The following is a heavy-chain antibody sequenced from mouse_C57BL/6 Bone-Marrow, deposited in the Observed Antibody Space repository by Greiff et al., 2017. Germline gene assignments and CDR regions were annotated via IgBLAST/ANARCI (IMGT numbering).Heavy chain of an antibody. V-gene: IGHV1-26*01. CDR1: GYTFTDYY. CDR3: AREGLLRYLDY. CDR2: INPNNGGT. D-gene: IGHD1-1*01. J-gene: IGHJ2*01. Sequence: VHVKQSGPELVKPGASVKISCKASGYTFTDYYMNWVKQSHGKSLEWIGDINPNNGGTSYNQKFKGKATLTVDKSSSTAYMELRSLTSEDSAVYYCAREGLLRYLDYWGQGTTLTVSS.